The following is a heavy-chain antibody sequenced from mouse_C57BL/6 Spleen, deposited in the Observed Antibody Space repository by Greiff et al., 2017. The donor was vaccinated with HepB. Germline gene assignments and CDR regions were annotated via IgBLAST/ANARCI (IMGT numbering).Heavy chain of an antibody. J-gene: IGHJ1*03. CDR2: IRNKANNHAT. CDR3: TRRGYYYGSSYYWYFDV. D-gene: IGHD1-1*01. Sequence: EVQVVESGGGLVQPGGSMKLSCAASGFTFSDAWMDWVRQSPEKGLEWVAEIRNKANNHATYYAESVKGRFTISRDDSKSSVYLQMNSLRAEDTGIYYCTRRGYYYGSSYYWYFDVWGTGTTVTVSS. V-gene: IGHV6-6*01. CDR1: GFTFSDAW.